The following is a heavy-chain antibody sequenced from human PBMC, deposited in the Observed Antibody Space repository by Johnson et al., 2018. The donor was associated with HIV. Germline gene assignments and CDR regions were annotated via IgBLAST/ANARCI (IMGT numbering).Heavy chain of an antibody. D-gene: IGHD5-24*01. V-gene: IGHV3-7*03. CDR2: IKQDGSEK. CDR3: MTMATTHEGYACDI. CDR1: GFTFSSYW. Sequence: VQLVESGGGLVQPGGSLRLSCAASGFTFSSYWMSWVRQAPGKGLEWVANIKQDGSEKYYVDSVKGRFTISRDNAKNSLYLQMNSLRAEDTAVYYCMTMATTHEGYACDIWGQGTMVTVSS. J-gene: IGHJ3*02.